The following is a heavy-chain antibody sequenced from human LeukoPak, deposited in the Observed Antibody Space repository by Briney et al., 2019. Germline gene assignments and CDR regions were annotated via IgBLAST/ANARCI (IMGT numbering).Heavy chain of an antibody. Sequence: HPGGSLRLSCAASGFAFDDYAMHWVRQAPGKGLEWVSGISWNSGYIGYADSVKGRFTISRDNAKNSLYLEMNSLRAEDTAVYFCARGGGLDVWGQGATVTVSS. J-gene: IGHJ6*02. CDR2: ISWNSGYI. CDR3: ARGGGLDV. D-gene: IGHD3-16*01. V-gene: IGHV3-9*01. CDR1: GFAFDDYA.